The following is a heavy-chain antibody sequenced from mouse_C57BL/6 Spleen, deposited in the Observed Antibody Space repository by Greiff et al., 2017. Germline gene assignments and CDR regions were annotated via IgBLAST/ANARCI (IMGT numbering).Heavy chain of an antibody. V-gene: IGHV1-64*01. CDR2: IHPNSGST. Sequence: VQLHQSGAELVKPGASVKLSCKASGYTFTSYWMHWVKQRPGQGLEWIGMIHPNSGSTNYNEKFKSKATLTVDQSSSPAYKQLSSLTSEDSAVYYGARGYYWFDVWGKATLVTGSA. CDR1: GYTFTSYW. D-gene: IGHD1-1*01. J-gene: IGHJ3*01. CDR3: ARGYYWFDV.